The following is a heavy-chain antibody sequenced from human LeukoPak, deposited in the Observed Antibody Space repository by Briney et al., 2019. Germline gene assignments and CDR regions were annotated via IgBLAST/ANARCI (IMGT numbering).Heavy chain of an antibody. J-gene: IGHJ4*02. CDR1: GYSFSGFW. CDR2: IYPGDTDI. V-gene: IGHV5-51*01. D-gene: IGHD1-26*01. Sequence: AASLKISCKGSGYSFSGFWIAWVRQRPGKGLEWIGTIYPGDTDIRSSPSFQGRVSMSAYKSISSAYLQWSSLQASDTATYYCAKSIVGATGAYRHWGQGTRVTVSS. CDR3: AKSIVGATGAYRH.